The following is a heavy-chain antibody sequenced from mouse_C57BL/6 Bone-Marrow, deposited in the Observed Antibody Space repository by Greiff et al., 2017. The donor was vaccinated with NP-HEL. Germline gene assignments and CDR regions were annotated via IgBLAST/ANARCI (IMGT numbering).Heavy chain of an antibody. D-gene: IGHD1-1*01. CDR3: ARRVVANFDY. J-gene: IGHJ2*01. CDR1: GYTFTSYW. Sequence: QVQLQQPGAELVKPGASVKLSCKASGYTFTSYWMQWVKQRPGQGLEWIGEIVPSDSYTNYNQKFTGKATLTVDTSSSTAYMQLSSLTSEDSAVYYCARRVVANFDYWGQGTTLTVSS. CDR2: IVPSDSYT. V-gene: IGHV1-50*01.